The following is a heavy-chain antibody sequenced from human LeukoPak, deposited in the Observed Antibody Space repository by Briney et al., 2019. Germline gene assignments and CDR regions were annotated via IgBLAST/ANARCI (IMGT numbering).Heavy chain of an antibody. V-gene: IGHV4-34*01. D-gene: IGHD6-19*01. CDR3: AIPKSQISSGRHGVLDY. Sequence: SETLSLTCAVYGGSFSGYYWSWIRQPPGKGLEWIGEINHSGSTNYNPSLKSRVTISVDTSKNQFSLKLSPVTAADTAVYYCAIPKSQISSGRHGVLDYWGQGTLVTVSS. CDR2: INHSGST. CDR1: GGSFSGYY. J-gene: IGHJ4*02.